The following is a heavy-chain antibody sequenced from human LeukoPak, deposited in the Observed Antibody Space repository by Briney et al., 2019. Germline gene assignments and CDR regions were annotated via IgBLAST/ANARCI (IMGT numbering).Heavy chain of an antibody. CDR1: GGSISSSSYY. Sequence: PSETLSLTCTVSGGSISSSSYYWGWIRQPPGKGLEWIGSIYHSGSTYYNPSLKSRVTISVDTSKNQFSLKLSSVTAADTAVYYCAREGPPDYWGQGTLVTVSS. CDR3: AREGPPDY. CDR2: IYHSGST. J-gene: IGHJ4*02. V-gene: IGHV4-39*07.